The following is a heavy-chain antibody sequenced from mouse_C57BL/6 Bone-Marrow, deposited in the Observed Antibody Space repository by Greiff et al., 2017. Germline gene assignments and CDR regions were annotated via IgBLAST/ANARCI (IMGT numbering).Heavy chain of an antibody. CDR2: IYPGNSDT. CDR1: GYTFTSYW. CDR3: TLRRGYFDV. V-gene: IGHV1-5*01. J-gene: IGHJ1*03. Sequence: EVQLQQSGTVLARPGASVKMSCKTSGYTFTSYWMHWVKQRPGQGLEWIGAIYPGNSDTSYNQKFKGKAKLTAVTSASTAYMELSSLTNEDSAVYYCTLRRGYFDVWGTGTTGTVSS.